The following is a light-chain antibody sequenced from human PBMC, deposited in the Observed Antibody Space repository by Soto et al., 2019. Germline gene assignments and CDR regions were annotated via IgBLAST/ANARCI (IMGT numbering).Light chain of an antibody. J-gene: IGKJ1*01. CDR3: QHYNSYPWT. V-gene: IGKV1-5*01. CDR2: HAS. CDR1: QTINNW. Sequence: DIQMTQSPSTLSASIGDRVTITCRASQTINNWLAWYQQKPGKAPNLLIYHASNLETGVPSRFSGSAFGREFTLAIGGLQPDDFATYYCQHYNSYPWTFGQGTKVEIK.